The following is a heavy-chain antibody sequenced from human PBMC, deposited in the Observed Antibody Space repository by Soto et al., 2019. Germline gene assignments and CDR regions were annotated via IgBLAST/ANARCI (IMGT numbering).Heavy chain of an antibody. D-gene: IGHD3-16*01. V-gene: IGHV3-23*01. CDR2: IGGAGDDT. Sequence: PGGSLRLSCAPSGFIFSHYAMSWVSQAPGKGLEWVSSIGGAGDDTNYADSVKGRFTISRDNSKNTLFLQMNSLRVEDTAGYYCAKVAVHRNALWEYFAIGGQGTLVTVSS. CDR3: AKVAVHRNALWEYFAI. J-gene: IGHJ1*01. CDR1: GFIFSHYA.